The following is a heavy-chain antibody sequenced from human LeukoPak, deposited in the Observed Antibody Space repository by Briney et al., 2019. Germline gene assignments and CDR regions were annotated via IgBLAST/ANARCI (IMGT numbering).Heavy chain of an antibody. Sequence: GGSLRLSCAASGFTFSSYFMNWVRQAPGKGLEWVSAISSTSSYIYYAHSVKGRFTISRDNAKNSLYLQMNSLRAEDTAVYYCATAAAGYYFDHWGQGTLVTVSS. D-gene: IGHD6-13*01. CDR1: GFTFSSYF. J-gene: IGHJ4*02. V-gene: IGHV3-21*01. CDR2: ISSTSSYI. CDR3: ATAAAGYYFDH.